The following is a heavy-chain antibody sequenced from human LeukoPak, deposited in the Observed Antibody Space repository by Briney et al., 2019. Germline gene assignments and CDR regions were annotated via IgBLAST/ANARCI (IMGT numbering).Heavy chain of an antibody. CDR2: IFYSGST. J-gene: IGHJ4*02. D-gene: IGHD6-13*01. CDR3: AREVVAAPGTVDY. Sequence: PSETLSLTCTVSGGSISSYYWSWIRQPPGKGLEWIGYIFYSGSTNYNPSLESRVAISVDTSKNQFSLKLSSVTAADTAIYYCAREVVAAPGTVDYWGQGTLVTVSS. CDR1: GGSISSYY. V-gene: IGHV4-59*01.